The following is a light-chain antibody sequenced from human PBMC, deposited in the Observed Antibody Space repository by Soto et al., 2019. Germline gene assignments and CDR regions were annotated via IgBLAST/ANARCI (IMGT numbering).Light chain of an antibody. V-gene: IGKV3-11*01. CDR1: QSISSS. J-gene: IGKJ5*01. CDR3: QQRSSWIT. CDR2: DAS. Sequence: IVLTQSPTTLSLWPGETAVLSCRASQSISSSLSWYQQRPGQAPRLLIYDASNRAPGIPARSSGSGSGTVFTLTISSLEPEDFALYYCQQRSSWITFGQGTRLEIE.